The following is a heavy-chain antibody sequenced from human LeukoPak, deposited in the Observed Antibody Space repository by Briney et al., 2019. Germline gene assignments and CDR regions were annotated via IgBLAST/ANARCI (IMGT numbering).Heavy chain of an antibody. CDR1: GLTFDDYA. CDR2: ISWNSGSI. D-gene: IGHD6-19*01. CDR3: AKGLKGLKFDY. V-gene: IGHV3-9*01. Sequence: GRSLRLSCAASGLTFDDYAMHWVRQAPGKALDWVSGISWNSGSIGYADSVKGRFTISRDNAKNSLYLQMNSLRAEDTALYYCAKGLKGLKFDYWGQGTLVTVSS. J-gene: IGHJ4*02.